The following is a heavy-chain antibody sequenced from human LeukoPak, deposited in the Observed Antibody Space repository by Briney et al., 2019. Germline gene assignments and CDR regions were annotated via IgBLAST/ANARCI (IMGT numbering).Heavy chain of an antibody. V-gene: IGHV4-34*01. D-gene: IGHD4-17*01. Sequence: SETLSLTCAVYGGSFSGYYWSWIRQPPGKGLEWIGEINHSGSTNYNPSLKSRVTISVDTSKNQLSLKLSSVTAADTAVYYCARGNGDYGFNYWGQGTLVTVSS. J-gene: IGHJ4*02. CDR1: GGSFSGYY. CDR3: ARGNGDYGFNY. CDR2: INHSGST.